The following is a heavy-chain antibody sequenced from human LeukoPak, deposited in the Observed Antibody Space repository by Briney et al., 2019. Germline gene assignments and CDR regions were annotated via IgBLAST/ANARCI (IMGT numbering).Heavy chain of an antibody. CDR2: ISGSGGST. J-gene: IGHJ6*04. CDR3: ARDINYYCGMDV. V-gene: IGHV3-23*01. Sequence: GGSLRLSCAASGFTFSSYAMSWVRQAPGKGLEWVSAISGSGGSTYYADSVKGGFTISRDNSKNTLYLQMNSLRAEDTAVYYCARDINYYCGMDVWGKGTTVTVSS. D-gene: IGHD3-10*01. CDR1: GFTFSSYA.